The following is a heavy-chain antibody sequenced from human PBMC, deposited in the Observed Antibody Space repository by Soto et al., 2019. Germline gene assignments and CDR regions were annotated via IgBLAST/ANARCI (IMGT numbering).Heavy chain of an antibody. D-gene: IGHD2-15*01. V-gene: IGHV3-23*01. Sequence: GGSLRLSCAASGFTFSSYAMSWVRQAPGKGLEWVSAISGSGGSTYYADSVKGRFTISRDNSKNTLYLQMNSLRAEDTAVYYCAKEGGGYCSGGSCYPPHYYYYYYMDVWGKGTTVTVSS. CDR1: GFTFSSYA. CDR3: AKEGGGYCSGGSCYPPHYYYYYYMDV. CDR2: ISGSGGST. J-gene: IGHJ6*03.